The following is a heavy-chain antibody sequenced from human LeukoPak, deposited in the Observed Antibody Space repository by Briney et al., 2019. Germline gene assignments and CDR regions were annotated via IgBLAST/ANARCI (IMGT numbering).Heavy chain of an antibody. CDR2: ISYDGSNK. Sequence: GGSLRLSCAASGFTFSSYAMHWVRQAPGKGLEWVVVISYDGSNKYYADSVKGRFTISRDNSKNTLYLQMNSLRAEDTAVYYCARGGCSSISCLIWGQGTLVTVSS. CDR1: GFTFSSYA. D-gene: IGHD2-2*01. CDR3: ARGGCSSISCLI. J-gene: IGHJ4*02. V-gene: IGHV3-30-3*01.